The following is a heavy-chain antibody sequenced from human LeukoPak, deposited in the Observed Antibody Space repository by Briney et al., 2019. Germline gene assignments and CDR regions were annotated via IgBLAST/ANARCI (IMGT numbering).Heavy chain of an antibody. V-gene: IGHV4-38-2*02. CDR3: ARVFKQQMGCGWFDP. J-gene: IGHJ5*02. Sequence: WGTLSLTCTVSGYSISSGDFWGWLRQPPGKGLEWVGSIYKSGSAYYNPSLKGRVTISVDTSKNQFSLKMNSVTAADPAVYYCARVFKQQMGCGWFDPWGQGTLVTVSS. D-gene: IGHD6-13*01. CDR1: GYSISSGDF. CDR2: IYKSGSA.